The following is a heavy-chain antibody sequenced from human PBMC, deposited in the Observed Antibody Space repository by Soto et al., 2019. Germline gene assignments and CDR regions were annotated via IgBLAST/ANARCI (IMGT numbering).Heavy chain of an antibody. D-gene: IGHD6-13*01. J-gene: IGHJ4*02. CDR3: ARSSWPTDY. Sequence: QVQLVQSGAEVKKPGSSVRVSCKASGGTFSNHAIYWVRQAPGQGLEWMGGIIPIFGTPNYAQSFQGRLTIIADESTSTAYMELSSLSSQDTAVYYCARSSWPTDYWGQGTLFTVSS. CDR2: IIPIFGTP. V-gene: IGHV1-69*12. CDR1: GGTFSNHA.